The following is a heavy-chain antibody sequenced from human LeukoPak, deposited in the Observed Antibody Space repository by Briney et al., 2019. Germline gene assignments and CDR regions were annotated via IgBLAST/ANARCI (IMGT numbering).Heavy chain of an antibody. D-gene: IGHD5-24*01. CDR1: GGFISTGGHY. J-gene: IGHJ4*02. V-gene: IGHV4-30-4*01. Sequence: PSETLSLTCTVSGGFISTGGHYWSWIRHPPGQGLEWIGYIYYSGSTDYNPSLKSRVAISVDTSKNQFSLKLRSVTAADTAVYYCARELRDGYNEYYFDFWGQGTLVTVSS. CDR2: IYYSGST. CDR3: ARELRDGYNEYYFDF.